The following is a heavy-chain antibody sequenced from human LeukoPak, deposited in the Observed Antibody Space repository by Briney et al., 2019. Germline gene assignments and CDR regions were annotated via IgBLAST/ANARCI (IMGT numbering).Heavy chain of an antibody. CDR1: GSTFSSYW. D-gene: IGHD3-22*01. J-gene: IGHJ4*02. CDR3: ARVHMYYYDSSGYSY. CDR2: IKQDGSEK. Sequence: PGGSLRLACAASGSTFSSYWMSWVRQAPGKGLEWVANIKQDGSEKYYVDSVKGRFTISRGNAKNSLYLQMNSLRAEDTAVYYCARVHMYYYDSSGYSYWGQGTLVTVSS. V-gene: IGHV3-7*01.